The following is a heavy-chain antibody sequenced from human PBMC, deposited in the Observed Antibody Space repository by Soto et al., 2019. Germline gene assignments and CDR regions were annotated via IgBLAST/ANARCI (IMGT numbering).Heavy chain of an antibody. V-gene: IGHV3-33*01. CDR3: ARDGGGATGTYNWFDP. CDR1: GFTFSSYG. CDR2: IWYDGSKK. Sequence: QVQLVESGGGVVQPGRSLRLSCAASGFTFSSYGMHWVRQAPGKGLEWVAVIWYDGSKKYYADSVKGRFTISRDNSKNTLYLQMNRLRAEDTAGYYCARDGGGATGTYNWFDPWGQGTLVTVSS. D-gene: IGHD4-17*01. J-gene: IGHJ5*02.